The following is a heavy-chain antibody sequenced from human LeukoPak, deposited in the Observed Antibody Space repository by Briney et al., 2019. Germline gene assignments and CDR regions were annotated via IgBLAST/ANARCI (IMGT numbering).Heavy chain of an antibody. Sequence: PSETLSLSCTVSGGSISSYYWRWIRQAPGKGLEWIGYIYYSGSTNYNPSLKSRVTISVDTSKNQFSLKLSSVTAADTAVYYCARPDTTMEDAFDIWGHGTMATVSS. J-gene: IGHJ3*02. CDR2: IYYSGST. CDR1: GGSISSYY. CDR3: ARPDTTMEDAFDI. V-gene: IGHV4-59*01. D-gene: IGHD5-18*01.